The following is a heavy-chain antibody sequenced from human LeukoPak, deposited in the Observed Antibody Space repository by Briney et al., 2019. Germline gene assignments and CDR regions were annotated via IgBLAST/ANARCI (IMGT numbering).Heavy chain of an antibody. CDR3: ASRYSYGQGYYMDV. J-gene: IGHJ6*03. V-gene: IGHV4-61*02. CDR1: GGSISSGSYY. Sequence: SETLSLTCTVSGGSISSGSYYWSWIRQPAGKGLEWIGRIYTSGSTNYNPSLKSRVTISVDTSKNQFSLKLSSVTAADTAVYYCASRYSYGQGYYMDVWGKGTTVTVSS. CDR2: IYTSGST. D-gene: IGHD5-18*01.